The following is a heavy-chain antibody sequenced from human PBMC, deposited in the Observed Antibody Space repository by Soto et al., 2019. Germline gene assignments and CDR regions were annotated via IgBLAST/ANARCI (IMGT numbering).Heavy chain of an antibody. J-gene: IGHJ6*03. V-gene: IGHV4-34*01. CDR2: INHSGST. CDR3: ARGTVVVPAYYMDV. Sequence: SETLSLTCAVYGGSFRGYYWSWIRQPPGKGLEWIGEINHSGSTNYNPSLKSRVTISVDTSKNQFSLKLSSATAADTAVYYCARGTVVVPAYYMDVWGKGTTVTVSS. D-gene: IGHD2-2*01. CDR1: GGSFRGYY.